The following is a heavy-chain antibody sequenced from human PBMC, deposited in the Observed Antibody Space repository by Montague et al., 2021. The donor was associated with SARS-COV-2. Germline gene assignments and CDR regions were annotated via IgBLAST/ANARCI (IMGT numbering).Heavy chain of an antibody. J-gene: IGHJ4*02. V-gene: IGHV4-34*01. CDR2: IDHTRSP. CDR3: ARGGALGYCDRPRRYFDF. D-gene: IGHD2-15*01. CDR1: GLSFSDSY. Sequence: SETLSLTCSVSGLSFSDSYWNWIRQPPGKGLEWIGEIDHTRSPRYSPSLWSRVTISIDSSKNQFSLTLNSLTAADTAVYYCARGGALGYCDRPRRYFDFWGLGTLVTVSS.